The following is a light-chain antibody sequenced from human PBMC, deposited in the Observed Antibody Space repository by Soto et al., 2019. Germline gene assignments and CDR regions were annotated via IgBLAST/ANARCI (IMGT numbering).Light chain of an antibody. CDR3: QQYGSVRLT. V-gene: IGKV3-20*01. CDR1: ESVRTNN. CDR2: GAS. Sequence: EIVLTQSPGTLSLSPGERATRSCRASESVRTNNLAWYQQKPGQAPMLLISGASSRATGIPDRFSGSGSGADFTLTINRLEPEDFAVYYCQQYGSVRLTFGGGTKVEIK. J-gene: IGKJ4*01.